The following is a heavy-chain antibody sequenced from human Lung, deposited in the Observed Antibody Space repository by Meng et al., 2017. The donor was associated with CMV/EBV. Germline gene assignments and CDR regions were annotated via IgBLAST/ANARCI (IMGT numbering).Heavy chain of an antibody. CDR1: GFSLTTKGVG. V-gene: IGHV2-5*01. D-gene: IGHD3-9*01. CDR3: AHLRTHYDFFTGYWPNRFDP. Sequence: SGPXLVXPTQTLTLTCTFSGFSLTTKGVGVGWIRQPPGKALEWLAHIYWNDDKRYNPSLRSRLTIAKDTPRNQVVLIMTNLDPVDTATYYCAHLRTHYDFFTGYWPNRFDPXGQGXLVTVSS. J-gene: IGHJ5*02. CDR2: IYWNDDK.